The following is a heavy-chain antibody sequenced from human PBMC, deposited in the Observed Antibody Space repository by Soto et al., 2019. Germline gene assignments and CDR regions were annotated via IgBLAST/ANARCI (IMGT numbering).Heavy chain of an antibody. D-gene: IGHD2-15*01. J-gene: IGHJ6*02. Sequence: PGESLKISCKGSGYSFTSYWIGWVRQMPGKGLEWMGIIYPGDSDTRYSPSFQGQVTISADKSISTAYLQWSSLKASDTAMYYCARLSHRCSGGSCYYYYGMDVWGQGTTVTVSS. CDR3: ARLSHRCSGGSCYYYYGMDV. CDR1: GYSFTSYW. CDR2: IYPGDSDT. V-gene: IGHV5-51*01.